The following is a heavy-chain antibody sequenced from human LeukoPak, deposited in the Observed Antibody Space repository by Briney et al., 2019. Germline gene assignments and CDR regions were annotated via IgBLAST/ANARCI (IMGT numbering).Heavy chain of an antibody. J-gene: IGHJ4*02. D-gene: IGHD3-22*01. CDR2: MNPNSGNT. V-gene: IGHV1-8*01. CDR3: ARRSDDYDSSAYYH. Sequence: ASVKVSCKASGYTFTSYDINWVRQATGQGLEWMGWMNPNSGNTGYAQKFQGRVTMTRNTATSTVYMDLSSLTSDDTAIYYCARRSDDYDSSAYYHWGLGTLVTVSS. CDR1: GYTFTSYD.